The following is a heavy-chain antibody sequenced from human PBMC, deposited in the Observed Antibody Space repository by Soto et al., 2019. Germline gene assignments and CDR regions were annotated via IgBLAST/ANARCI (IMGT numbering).Heavy chain of an antibody. J-gene: IGHJ5*02. Sequence: ELQLLESGGGLVQPGGSLRLSCTASGFTFSRNAMSWVRQAPGKGLEWVSGISSSGGATYYADSVKGRFTISRDNSKNTLYLQMKSLGVDDTGVYYCAKHRYDFWSAYFGPWGQVTLVTVSS. CDR1: GFTFSRNA. V-gene: IGHV3-23*01. CDR2: ISSSGGAT. CDR3: AKHRYDFWSAYFGP. D-gene: IGHD3-3*01.